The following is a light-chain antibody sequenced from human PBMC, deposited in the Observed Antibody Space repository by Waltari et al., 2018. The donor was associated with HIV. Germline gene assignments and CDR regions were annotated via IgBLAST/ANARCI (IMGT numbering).Light chain of an antibody. CDR1: QSPLHSNGYKF. V-gene: IGKV2-28*01. CDR2: LGS. CDR3: MQTLQIPWT. J-gene: IGKJ1*01. Sequence: DIVMTQSPLSLPVVPGEPASISCRSSQSPLHSNGYKFMDWYLQKPGQSPQLLIYLGSSRAPGVPDRFSGSASGTDFTLKISRVAAEDVGVYFCMQTLQIPWTFGQGTKVEI.